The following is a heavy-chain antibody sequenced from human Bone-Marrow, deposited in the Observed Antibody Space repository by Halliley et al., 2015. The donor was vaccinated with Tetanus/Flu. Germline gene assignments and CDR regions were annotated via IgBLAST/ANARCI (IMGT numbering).Heavy chain of an antibody. V-gene: IGHV4-59*01. D-gene: IGHD6-19*01. Sequence: LGWIGYIYYSGHTNYNPSLKTRVNISVDTSKNQFSLRLSSVTAADTAVYYCGRTRIAVTGYYFDYWGLGTLVTVSS. CDR2: IYYSGHT. CDR3: GRTRIAVTGYYFDY. J-gene: IGHJ4*02.